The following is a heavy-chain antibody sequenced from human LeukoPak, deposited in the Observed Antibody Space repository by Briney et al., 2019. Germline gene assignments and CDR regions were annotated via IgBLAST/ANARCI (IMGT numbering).Heavy chain of an antibody. Sequence: GRSLRLSCAASGFTFRSYWMYWVRQAPGKGLVWVSRINGDGTSRTYADSVKGRFTISRDNAKNTLYLQMNSLRAEDTAVYYCTGGGDPEEYYAEYFQHWGQGTLVTVSS. D-gene: IGHD2-21*02. CDR3: TGGGDPEEYYAEYFQH. CDR1: GFTFRSYW. J-gene: IGHJ1*01. CDR2: INGDGTSR. V-gene: IGHV3-74*01.